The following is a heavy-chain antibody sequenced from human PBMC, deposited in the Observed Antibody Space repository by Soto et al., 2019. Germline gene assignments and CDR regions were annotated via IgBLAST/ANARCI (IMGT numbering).Heavy chain of an antibody. Sequence: QMQLEESGGGVVQPGRSLRLSCVASGFTFSHYGMHWVRQAPGKGLEWVAVIWHHGGNKYYADSVKGRFTISRDNARNTLYLQMDSLRGEGTGVYYCVSAGTQLERRPSYGKDVWGRGTTVIVSS. CDR3: VSAGTQLERRPSYGKDV. CDR2: IWHHGGNK. CDR1: GFTFSHYG. J-gene: IGHJ6*02. V-gene: IGHV3-33*03. D-gene: IGHD1-1*01.